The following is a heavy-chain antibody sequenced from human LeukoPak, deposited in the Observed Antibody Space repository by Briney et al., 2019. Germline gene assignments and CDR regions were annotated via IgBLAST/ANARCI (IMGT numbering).Heavy chain of an antibody. V-gene: IGHV3-23*01. CDR1: GFPFSSYP. D-gene: IGHD5-24*01. CDR3: AKPTPDGYNYGY. Sequence: GGSLRLSCGGSGFPFSSYPISWVRQPPGKGLGWVSAITDSGDSTYSADSVKGRFTISIDNSRNTLFLEMSSLRAEDTAVYYCAKPTPDGYNYGYWGQGTLVTVSS. CDR2: ITDSGDST. J-gene: IGHJ4*02.